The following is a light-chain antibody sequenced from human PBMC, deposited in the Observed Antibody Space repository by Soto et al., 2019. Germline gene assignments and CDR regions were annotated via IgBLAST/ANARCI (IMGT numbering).Light chain of an antibody. CDR2: KVS. Sequence: DVVVTQSPLSLPVTLGQPASISCRSSQSLVYTNGNTYLAWFQQRPGQSPRRLIYKVSILDSGVPDRVSGSGSGTEFTLTISRVEAEDVGVYYCRQGTHWPRTFGQGTKVEIK. J-gene: IGKJ1*01. CDR1: QSLVYTNGNTY. CDR3: RQGTHWPRT. V-gene: IGKV2-30*01.